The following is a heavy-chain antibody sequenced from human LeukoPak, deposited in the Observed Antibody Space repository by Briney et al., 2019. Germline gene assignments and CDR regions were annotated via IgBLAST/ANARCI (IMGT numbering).Heavy chain of an antibody. Sequence: SLSLSWAAAGFTFGTTWLSCVRHPARRWRGWVGRIKSETDGSTRDYAAPVKRRFIISRADSENTLYLQMNSLQTEDTAVYYCTTYLGYCSGGSCFSGAFDIWGQGTMVTVSS. CDR2: IKSETDGSTR. CDR3: TTYLGYCSGGSCFSGAFDI. CDR1: GFTFGTTW. V-gene: IGHV3-15*01. J-gene: IGHJ3*02. D-gene: IGHD2-15*01.